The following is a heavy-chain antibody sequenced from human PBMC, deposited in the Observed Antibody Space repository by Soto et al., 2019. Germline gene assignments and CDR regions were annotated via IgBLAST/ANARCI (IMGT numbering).Heavy chain of an antibody. CDR2: IYYSGST. Sequence: SETLSLTCTVSGGSISSYYWSWIRQPPGKGLEWIGYIYYSGSTNYNPSLKSRVTISVDTSKNQFSLKLSSVTAADTAVYYCASGRRTYSSSSGNWFDPWGQGTLVTVSS. CDR3: ASGRRTYSSSSGNWFDP. CDR1: GGSISSYY. D-gene: IGHD6-6*01. V-gene: IGHV4-59*01. J-gene: IGHJ5*02.